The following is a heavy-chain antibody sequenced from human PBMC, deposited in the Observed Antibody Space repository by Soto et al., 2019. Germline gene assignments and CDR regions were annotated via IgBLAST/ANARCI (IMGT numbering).Heavy chain of an antibody. CDR2: IYYSGST. D-gene: IGHD2-8*01. Sequence: PSEALSLTCTVSGGSISSYYWSWIRQPPGKGLEWIGYIYYSGSTNYNPSLKSRVTISVDTSKNQFSLKLSSVTAADTAVYYCARHTLGYCTNGVCYTQGEYYFDYWGQGTLVTVSS. J-gene: IGHJ4*02. CDR3: ARHTLGYCTNGVCYTQGEYYFDY. CDR1: GGSISSYY. V-gene: IGHV4-59*08.